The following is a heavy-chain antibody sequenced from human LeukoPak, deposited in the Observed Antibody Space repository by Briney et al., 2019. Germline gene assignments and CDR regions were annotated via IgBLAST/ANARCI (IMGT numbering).Heavy chain of an antibody. D-gene: IGHD6-13*01. CDR2: INHSGST. CDR3: ARVGARAEQQLVPSYFDY. Sequence: SETLSLTCAVYGGSFSGYYWSWIRQPPGKGLEWIGEINHSGSTNYNPSLKSRVTISVDTSKNQFSLKLSSVTAADTAVHYCARVGARAEQQLVPSYFDYWGQGTLVTVSS. CDR1: GGSFSGYY. V-gene: IGHV4-34*01. J-gene: IGHJ4*02.